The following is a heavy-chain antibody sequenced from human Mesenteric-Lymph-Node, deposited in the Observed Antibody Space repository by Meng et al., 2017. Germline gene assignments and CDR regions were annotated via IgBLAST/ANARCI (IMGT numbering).Heavy chain of an antibody. CDR2: TNWNGGST. J-gene: IGHJ3*02. V-gene: IGHV3-20*04. Sequence: GESMKISCAASGFTFDDYGMSWVRQAPGKGLEWGSGTNWNGGSTGYADSVKGRFTISRDNAKNSLYLQMNSLRAEDTAVYYCARVMVQLWLRGSKVDAFDIWGQGTMVTVSS. D-gene: IGHD5-18*01. CDR3: ARVMVQLWLRGSKVDAFDI. CDR1: GFTFDDYG.